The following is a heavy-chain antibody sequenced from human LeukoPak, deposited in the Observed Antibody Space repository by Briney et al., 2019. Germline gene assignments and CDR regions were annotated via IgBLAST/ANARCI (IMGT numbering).Heavy chain of an antibody. D-gene: IGHD3-3*01. V-gene: IGHV4-59*01. CDR2: VYHSGST. Sequence: SSETLSLTCTVSGGSINYYYWTWIRQPPGKGLEWIGYVYHSGSTNYNPSLKSRVSISIDTSRKQFSLKLSSVTAADTAVYYCARDLFGVVSAVGMDVWGHGTTVTVSS. J-gene: IGHJ6*02. CDR1: GGSINYYY. CDR3: ARDLFGVVSAVGMDV.